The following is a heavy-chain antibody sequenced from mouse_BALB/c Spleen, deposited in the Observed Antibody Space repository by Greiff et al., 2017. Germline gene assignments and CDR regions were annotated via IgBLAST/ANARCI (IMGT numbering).Heavy chain of an antibody. J-gene: IGHJ2*01. D-gene: IGHD1-1*01. Sequence: EVMLVESGGGLVQPGGSLRLSCATSGFTFTDYYMSWVRQPPGKALEWLGFIRNKANGYTTEYSASVKGRFTISRDNSQSILYLQMNTLRAEDSATYYCAREGYYGYFDYWGQGTTLTVSS. CDR3: AREGYYGYFDY. CDR1: GFTFTDYY. CDR2: IRNKANGYTT. V-gene: IGHV7-3*02.